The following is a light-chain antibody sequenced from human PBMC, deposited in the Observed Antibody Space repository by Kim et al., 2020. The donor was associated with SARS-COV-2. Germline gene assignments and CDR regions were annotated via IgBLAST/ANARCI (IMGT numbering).Light chain of an antibody. CDR1: SVGRRS. J-gene: IGLJ2*01. V-gene: IGLV3-21*03. Sequence: PAKTARISWGGNSVGRRSVNCKRQGRGLATVKVMNDDDGRPSGIPERFSSCNSRGTATLTMSRVEAGDEADYYCQVWDRSRDDVVFSGGTQLTVL. CDR2: DDD. CDR3: QVWDRSRDDVV.